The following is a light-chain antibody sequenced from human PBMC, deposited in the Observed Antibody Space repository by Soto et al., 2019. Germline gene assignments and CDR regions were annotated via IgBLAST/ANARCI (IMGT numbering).Light chain of an antibody. CDR3: QHYNSYPWT. CDR2: KAS. J-gene: IGKJ1*01. V-gene: IGKV1-5*03. Sequence: DIQMTQSPSTLSASVGDRVTITCRASQSISSWLAWYQQKPGKAPELLISKASSLQSGVPSRFSGSGSGTEFTLTISSLQPDDFATYYCQHYNSYPWTFGQGTKVDIK. CDR1: QSISSW.